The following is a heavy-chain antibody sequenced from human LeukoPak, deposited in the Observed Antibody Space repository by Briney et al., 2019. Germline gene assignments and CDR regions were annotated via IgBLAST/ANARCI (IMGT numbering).Heavy chain of an antibody. D-gene: IGHD6-13*01. Sequence: GASVKVSCKVSGYTLTELSMHWVRQAPGKGLEWMGGFDPEDGETIYAQKFQGRVTMTEDTSTDTAYMELSSLRSEDTAVYYCATDLVSSSWTGSEYWGQGTLVTVSS. CDR3: ATDLVSSSWTGSEY. CDR1: GYTLTELS. J-gene: IGHJ4*02. CDR2: FDPEDGET. V-gene: IGHV1-24*01.